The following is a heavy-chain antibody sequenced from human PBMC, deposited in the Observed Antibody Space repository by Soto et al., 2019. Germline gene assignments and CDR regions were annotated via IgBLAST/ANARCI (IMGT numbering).Heavy chain of an antibody. V-gene: IGHV3-23*01. CDR1: GFTFSSYA. D-gene: IGHD6-19*01. Sequence: EVQLLESGGDLVQPGGSLRLSCAASGFTFSSYAMSWVRQAPGKGLEWVSIITGSGGITYYADSVKGRFTISRDNFKNPLSLQMNSLRAEDTAVYYCARGDSSGWTYWYFDLWGRGTLATVSS. CDR3: ARGDSSGWTYWYFDL. CDR2: ITGSGGIT. J-gene: IGHJ2*01.